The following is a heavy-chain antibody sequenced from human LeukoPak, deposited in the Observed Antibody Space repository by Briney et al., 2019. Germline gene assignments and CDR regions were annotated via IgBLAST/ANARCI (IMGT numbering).Heavy chain of an antibody. CDR3: AKRIAAAGTAFDY. D-gene: IGHD6-13*01. V-gene: IGHV3-23*01. J-gene: IGHJ4*02. CDR1: GFTFSSYA. CDR2: ISGSGGST. Sequence: PGGSLRLSCAASGFTFSSYAMSWVRQAPGKGLEWVSAISGSGGSTYYADSVKGRFTISRDNSKNTLYLQMNSLRAEVTAVYYCAKRIAAAGTAFDYWGQGTLVTVSS.